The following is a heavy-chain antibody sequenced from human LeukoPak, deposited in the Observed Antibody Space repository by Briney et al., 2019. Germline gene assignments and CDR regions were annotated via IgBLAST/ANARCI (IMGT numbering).Heavy chain of an antibody. CDR2: INHSGST. CDR3: ARVVGRYCSSTSCYIDY. J-gene: IGHJ4*02. Sequence: SETLSLTCAVYGGSFSGYYWSWIREPPGKGLEWIGEINHSGSTNYNPSLKSRVTISEDTSKRQFSLKLRSVTAADTAVYYCARVVGRYCSSTSCYIDYWGQGTLVTVSS. CDR1: GGSFSGYY. V-gene: IGHV4-34*01. D-gene: IGHD2-2*02.